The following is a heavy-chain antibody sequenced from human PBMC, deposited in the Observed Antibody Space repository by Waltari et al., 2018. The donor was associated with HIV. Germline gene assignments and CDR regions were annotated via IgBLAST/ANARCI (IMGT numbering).Heavy chain of an antibody. CDR1: GFTFRSYA. J-gene: IGHJ4*02. D-gene: IGHD1-7*01. Sequence: EVQLVESGGGLVQHGGSLRLSRGASGFTFRSYAMSWVRQAPGKGLEWVSAISGSGGSTYYADSVKGRFTISRDNSKNTLYLQMNSLRAEDTAVYYCAKDPGKTGAMAFWGQGTLVTVSS. CDR2: ISGSGGST. CDR3: AKDPGKTGAMAF. V-gene: IGHV3-23*04.